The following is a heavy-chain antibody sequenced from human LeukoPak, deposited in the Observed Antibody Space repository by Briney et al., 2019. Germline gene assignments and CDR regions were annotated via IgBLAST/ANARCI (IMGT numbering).Heavy chain of an antibody. J-gene: IGHJ3*02. CDR2: ISNRISTI. CDR1: GFTFSRYS. Sequence: PGGSLRLSCAASGFTFSRYSMNWVRQAPGKGLEWASYISNRISTIYYADSVKGRFTMSRDNAKNSVYLQMNSLRAEDTAVYYCARERGTDYVSASDIWGQGTMVTVSS. CDR3: ARERGTDYVSASDI. D-gene: IGHD4-17*01. V-gene: IGHV3-48*04.